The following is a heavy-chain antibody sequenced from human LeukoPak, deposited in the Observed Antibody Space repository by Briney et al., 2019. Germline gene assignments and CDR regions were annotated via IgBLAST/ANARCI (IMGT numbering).Heavy chain of an antibody. CDR1: GGSISSNNW. D-gene: IGHD4-11*01. J-gene: IGHJ4*02. CDR2: INHSGTT. CDR3: ARAIYSNYVFFDY. V-gene: IGHV4-4*02. Sequence: PSGTLSLTCAVSGGSISSNNWWSWVRQPPGKGLEWIGEINHSGTTNYNPSLKSRVTISVDKSKNQFSLELTSVTAADTAVYYCARAIYSNYVFFDYWGQGTLVTVSS.